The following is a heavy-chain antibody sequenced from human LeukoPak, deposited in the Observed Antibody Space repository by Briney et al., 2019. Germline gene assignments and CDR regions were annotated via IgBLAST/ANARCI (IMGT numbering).Heavy chain of an antibody. D-gene: IGHD4-17*01. CDR2: IYYSGST. CDR1: GGSISSGDYY. J-gene: IGHJ4*02. Sequence: PSETLSLTCTVSGGSISSGDYYWSWIRQPPGKGLEWIGYIYYSGSTYYNPSLKSRVTISVDTSKNQFSLKLSSVTAADTAVYYCARVAGDYALGYWGQGTLVTVSS. V-gene: IGHV4-30-4*01. CDR3: ARVAGDYALGY.